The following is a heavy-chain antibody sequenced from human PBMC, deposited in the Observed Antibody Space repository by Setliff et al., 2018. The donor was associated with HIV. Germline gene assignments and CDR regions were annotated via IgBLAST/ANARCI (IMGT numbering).Heavy chain of an antibody. J-gene: IGHJ4*02. Sequence: PGGSLRLSCAASGFTFSSYSMNWVRQAPGKGLEWVSVMYSGESTFYADSVRGRFTISRDNTKNTLYLQMNSLRTEDTAVYYCARDRFRGGVGTGLAEYWGQGTVVTVSS. D-gene: IGHD3-16*01. V-gene: IGHV3-66*02. CDR3: ARDRFRGGVGTGLAEY. CDR1: GFTFSSYS. CDR2: MYSGEST.